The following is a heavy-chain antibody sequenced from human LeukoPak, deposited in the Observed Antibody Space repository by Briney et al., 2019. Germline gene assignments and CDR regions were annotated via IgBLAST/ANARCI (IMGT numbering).Heavy chain of an antibody. V-gene: IGHV1-18*01. CDR3: ARGRCSSSCSNWFDP. Sequence: GASVKVSCKASGGTFSSYGISWVRQAPGQGLEWMGWISAYNGNTNYAQKLQGRVTMTTDTSTSTAYMELRSLRSDDTAVYYCARGRCSSSCSNWFDPWGQGTLVTVSS. D-gene: IGHD6-13*01. J-gene: IGHJ5*02. CDR2: ISAYNGNT. CDR1: GGTFSSYG.